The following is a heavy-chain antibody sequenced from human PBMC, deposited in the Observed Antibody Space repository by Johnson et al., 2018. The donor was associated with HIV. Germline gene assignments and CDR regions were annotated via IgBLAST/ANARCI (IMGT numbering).Heavy chain of an antibody. J-gene: IGHJ3*02. CDR1: GFTFSSYA. Sequence: QVQLVESGGGVVQPGRSLRLSCAASGFTFSSYAMHWVRQAPGKGLGWVEVISYDGSNTYYADSVKGRCTISRDNSKNALYLQVNSLRAEDTAVYYWARGPYDYVWGSYRFIGAFDIWGQGTMVTVSS. CDR3: ARGPYDYVWGSYRFIGAFDI. V-gene: IGHV3-30-3*01. CDR2: ISYDGSNT. D-gene: IGHD3-16*02.